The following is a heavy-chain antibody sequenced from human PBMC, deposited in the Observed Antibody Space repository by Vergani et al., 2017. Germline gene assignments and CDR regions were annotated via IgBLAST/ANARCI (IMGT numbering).Heavy chain of an antibody. CDR2: IWYDGSNK. Sequence: QVQLVESGGGVVQPGRSLRLSCAASGFTFSSYGMHWVRQAPGKGLEWVAVIWYDGSNKYYADSVKGRFTISRDNAKNSLYLQMNSLRAEDTAVYYCARDRGARWLQPPDAFDIWGQGTMVTVSS. J-gene: IGHJ3*02. D-gene: IGHD5-24*01. CDR3: ARDRGARWLQPPDAFDI. CDR1: GFTFSSYG. V-gene: IGHV3-33*01.